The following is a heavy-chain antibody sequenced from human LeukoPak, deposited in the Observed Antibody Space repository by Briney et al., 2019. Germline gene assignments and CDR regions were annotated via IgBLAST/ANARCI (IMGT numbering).Heavy chain of an antibody. D-gene: IGHD2-15*01. CDR3: AKNGDRGAYCSGGTCYPYYYYYMDV. CDR1: GLTFSSYA. CDR2: LTGSGSST. J-gene: IGHJ6*03. V-gene: IGHV3-23*01. Sequence: GGSLRLSCAASGLTFSSYAMSWVRQAPGKGLEGVSGLTGSGSSTYYADSVKGRFTISRDNSKDTLYLQMNSMRAEDTAIYYCAKNGDRGAYCSGGTCYPYYYYYMDVWGKGTTVTISS.